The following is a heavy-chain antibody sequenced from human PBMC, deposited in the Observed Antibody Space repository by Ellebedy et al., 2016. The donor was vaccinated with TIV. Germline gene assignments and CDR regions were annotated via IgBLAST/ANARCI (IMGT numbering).Heavy chain of an antibody. J-gene: IGHJ4*02. CDR2: ISSSSSYI. CDR3: ARLYGEATIFDY. D-gene: IGHD5-12*01. CDR1: GFTFSSYS. Sequence: GGSLRLXXAASGFTFSSYSMNWVRQAPGKGLEWVSSISSSSSYIYYADSVKGRFTISRDNAKNSLYLQMNSLRAEDTAVYYCARLYGEATIFDYWGQGTLVTVSS. V-gene: IGHV3-21*01.